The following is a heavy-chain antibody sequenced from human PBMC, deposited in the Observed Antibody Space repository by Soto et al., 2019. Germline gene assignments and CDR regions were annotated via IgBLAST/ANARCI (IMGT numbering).Heavy chain of an antibody. CDR2: TDWDDDK. J-gene: IGHJ6*03. D-gene: IGHD2-2*01. V-gene: IGHV2-70*11. CDR3: ARIRGDIVVVPAAKNYYYYYYMDV. Sequence: GSGPTLVNPTQTLTLTCTFSGFSLSTSGMCVSWIRQPPGKALEWLARTDWDDDKYYSTSLKTRLTISKDTSKNQGVLTMTNMDPVDTATYYCARIRGDIVVVPAAKNYYYYYYMDVWGKGTTVTVSS. CDR1: GFSLSTSGMC.